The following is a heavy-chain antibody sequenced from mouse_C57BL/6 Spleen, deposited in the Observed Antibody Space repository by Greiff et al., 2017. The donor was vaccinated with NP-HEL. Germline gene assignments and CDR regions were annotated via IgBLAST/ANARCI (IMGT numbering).Heavy chain of an antibody. CDR1: GYTFTSYW. D-gene: IGHD2-3*01. CDR3: ARDGAMDY. Sequence: QVQLQQPGAELVMPGASVKLSCKASGYTFTSYWMHWVKQRPGQGLEWIGEIDPSDSYPNYNQKFKGKSTLTVDTTSSTAYMQLSSLTSEDSAVYYCARDGAMDYWGQGTSVTVSS. V-gene: IGHV1-69*01. J-gene: IGHJ4*01. CDR2: IDPSDSYP.